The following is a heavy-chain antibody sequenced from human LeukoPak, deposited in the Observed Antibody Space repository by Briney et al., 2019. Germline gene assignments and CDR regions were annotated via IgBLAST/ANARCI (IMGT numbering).Heavy chain of an antibody. D-gene: IGHD3-22*01. Sequence: LGGSLRLSCAASGFTFSRYWMSWVRLAPGKGLEWVASIKQDGSEKYYVDSVRGRFTISRDNAKNSLYLQMNSLRAEDTAVYYCVRKSGYHDYWGQGTLVTVSS. V-gene: IGHV3-7*01. CDR3: VRKSGYHDY. CDR2: IKQDGSEK. CDR1: GFTFSRYW. J-gene: IGHJ4*02.